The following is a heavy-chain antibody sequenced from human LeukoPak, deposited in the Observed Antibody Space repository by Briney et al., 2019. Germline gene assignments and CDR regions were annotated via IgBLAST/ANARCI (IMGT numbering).Heavy chain of an antibody. CDR3: ARPDIVLMVYAMFGPFDI. CDR2: ISYDGSNK. D-gene: IGHD2-8*01. CDR1: GFTFSSYA. Sequence: PGGSLRLSCAASGFTFSSYAMHWVRQAPGKGLEWVAVISYDGSNKYYADSVKGRFTISRDNSKNTLYLQMHSLRAADTAVYYCARPDIVLMVYAMFGPFDIWGQGTMVTVSS. V-gene: IGHV3-30-3*01. J-gene: IGHJ3*02.